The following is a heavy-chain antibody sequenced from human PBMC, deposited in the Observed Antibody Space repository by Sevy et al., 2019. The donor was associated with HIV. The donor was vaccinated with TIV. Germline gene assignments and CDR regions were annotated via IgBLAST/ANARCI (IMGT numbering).Heavy chain of an antibody. D-gene: IGHD3-3*01. CDR2: IYYSGRT. J-gene: IGHJ4*02. Sequence: SETLSLTCTVSGGSISSSSYYWGWIRQPPGKGLEWIGSIYYSGRTYYNPSLKSRVTISVDTSKNQFSLKLSSVTAADTAVYYCARHYYDFWSGYFDYWGQGTLVTVSS. CDR1: GGSISSSSYY. CDR3: ARHYYDFWSGYFDY. V-gene: IGHV4-39*01.